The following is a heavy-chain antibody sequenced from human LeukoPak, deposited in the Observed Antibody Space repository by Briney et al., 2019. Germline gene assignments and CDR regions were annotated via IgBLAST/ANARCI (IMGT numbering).Heavy chain of an antibody. CDR1: GGSFSGYY. CDR2: INHSGST. CDR3: ARGYSYLY. Sequence: SETLSLTCAVYGGSFSGYYWSWIRQPPGKGLEWIGEINHSGSTNYNPSLKSRVTISVDTSKNQFSLKLSSVTAADTAVYYCARGYSYLYWGQGILVTVSS. V-gene: IGHV4-34*01. J-gene: IGHJ4*02. D-gene: IGHD5-18*01.